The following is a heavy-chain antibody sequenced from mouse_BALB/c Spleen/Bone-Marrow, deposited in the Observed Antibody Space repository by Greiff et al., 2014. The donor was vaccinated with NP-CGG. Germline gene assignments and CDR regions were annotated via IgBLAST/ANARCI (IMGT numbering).Heavy chain of an antibody. CDR3: VRYYYGSSYFAY. J-gene: IGHJ3*01. CDR1: GFNIKDTY. CDR2: IDPANGNT. Sequence: VQLQQSGAELVKPGASVKLSCTASGFNIKDTYMHRVKQRPEQGLEWIGRIDPANGNTKYDPKFQGKATITADTSSNTAYLQLSSLTSEDTAVYYCVRYYYGSSYFAYWGQGTLVTVSA. V-gene: IGHV14-3*02. D-gene: IGHD1-1*01.